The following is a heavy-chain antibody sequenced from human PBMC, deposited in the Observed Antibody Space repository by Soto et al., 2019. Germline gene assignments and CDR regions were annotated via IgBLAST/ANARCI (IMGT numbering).Heavy chain of an antibody. V-gene: IGHV1-69*01. J-gene: IGHJ4*02. Sequence: QVQLVQSGAEVKKPGSSVKVSCKASGGTFSSYAISWVRQAPGQGLEWMGGIIPIFGTANYAQKFQGRATITADDATSTAYMGLSSLRSEDTAVYYCAREGASGIVVEPANYHFDYWGQRALVTVFS. CDR3: AREGASGIVVEPANYHFDY. CDR2: IIPIFGTA. CDR1: GGTFSSYA. D-gene: IGHD2-2*01.